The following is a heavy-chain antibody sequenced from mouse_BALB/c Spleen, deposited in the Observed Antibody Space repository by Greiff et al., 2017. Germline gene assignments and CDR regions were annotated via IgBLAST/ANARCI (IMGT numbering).Heavy chain of an antibody. CDR1: GYSFTGYF. J-gene: IGHJ2*01. V-gene: IGHV1-20*02. D-gene: IGHD1-1*01. CDR3: AREGVVPFDY. Sequence: VQLQQSGPELVKPGASVKISCKASGYSFTGYFMNWVMQSHGKSLEWIGRINPYNGDTFYNQKFKSKATLTVDKSSSTAHMELRSLASEDSAVYYCAREGVVPFDYWGQGTTLTVSS. CDR2: INPYNGDT.